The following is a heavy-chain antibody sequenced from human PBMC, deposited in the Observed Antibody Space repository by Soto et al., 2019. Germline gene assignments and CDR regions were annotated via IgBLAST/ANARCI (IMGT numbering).Heavy chain of an antibody. Sequence: QMQLVQSGAEVKKTGSSVTVSCKALGNTFTYRYLHWLPQAPGQALEWMGWITPFSGDGHYAQGSQERVTITRDRSINTAYRQMSSLRSEDTAMYFCASGGAGSGPFTWELPDHWGQGTLVTVSS. CDR3: ASGGAGSGPFTWELPDH. V-gene: IGHV1-45*02. CDR2: ITPFSGDG. CDR1: GNTFTYRY. J-gene: IGHJ4*02. D-gene: IGHD1-26*01.